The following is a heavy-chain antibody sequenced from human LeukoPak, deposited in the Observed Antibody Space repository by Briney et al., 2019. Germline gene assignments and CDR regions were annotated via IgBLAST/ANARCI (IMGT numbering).Heavy chain of an antibody. CDR2: MNPNSGNT. V-gene: IGHV1-8*01. D-gene: IGHD2-15*01. J-gene: IGHJ3*02. Sequence: ASVKVPCKASGYTFTSYDINWVRQATGQGLEWMGWMNPNSGNTGYAQKFQGRVTMTRNTSISTAYMELSSLRSEDTAVYYCARVHRINYIVVVVAATPDDDAFDIWGQGTMVTVSS. CDR1: GYTFTSYD. CDR3: ARVHRINYIVVVVAATPDDDAFDI.